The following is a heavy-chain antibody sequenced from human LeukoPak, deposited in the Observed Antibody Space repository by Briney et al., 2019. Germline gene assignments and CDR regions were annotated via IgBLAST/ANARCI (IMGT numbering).Heavy chain of an antibody. CDR1: GGSISSSSYY. CDR3: ARDAGHQLSRRNYYAMDV. J-gene: IGHJ6*02. V-gene: IGHV4-39*07. Sequence: SETLSLTCTVSGGSISSSSYYWGCVRQPPGKGLEWIATIYYSGSTYYNPSLKSRVTISVDTSKNQFSLKLSSVTAADTAVYYCARDAGHQLSRRNYYAMDVWGQGTTVTVSS. D-gene: IGHD2-2*01. CDR2: IYYSGST.